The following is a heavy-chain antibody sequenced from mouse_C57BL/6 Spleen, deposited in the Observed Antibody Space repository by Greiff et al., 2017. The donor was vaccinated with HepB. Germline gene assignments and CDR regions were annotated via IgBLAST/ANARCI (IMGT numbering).Heavy chain of an antibody. V-gene: IGHV1-69*01. D-gene: IGHD2-3*01. CDR1: GYTFTSYW. CDR2: IDPSDSYT. J-gene: IGHJ2*01. CDR3: SRVRWIPYYFDD. Sequence: QVQLQQPGAELVMPGASVKLSCKASGYTFTSYWMHWVKQRPGQGLEWIGEIDPSDSYTNYNQKFKGKSTLTVDKSSSTAYMQLSSLTSEDSAVYYCSRVRWIPYYFDDWGQGTTVTVSS.